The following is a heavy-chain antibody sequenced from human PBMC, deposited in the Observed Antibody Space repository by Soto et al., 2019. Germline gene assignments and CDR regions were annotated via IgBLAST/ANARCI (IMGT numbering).Heavy chain of an antibody. CDR1: GGTFSSYA. CDR2: IIPIPGTA. CDR3: ARSQGSSTSLEVYYYYYYGMEV. D-gene: IGHD2-2*01. J-gene: IGHJ6*02. Sequence: QVQLVQSGAEVKKPGSSVKVSCKASGGTFSSYAISWVRQAPGQGLEWMGGIIPIPGTANYAQKFQGRVTITADESTSTADMELSSLRSEVTAVYYCARSQGSSTSLEVYYYYYYGMEVWGQGTTVTVSS. V-gene: IGHV1-69*01.